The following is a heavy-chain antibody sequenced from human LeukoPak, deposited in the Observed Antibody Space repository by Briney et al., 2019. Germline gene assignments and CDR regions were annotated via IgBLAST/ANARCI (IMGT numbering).Heavy chain of an antibody. D-gene: IGHD4-17*01. CDR2: MYNSGST. Sequence: SETLSLTCTVSGGSISGSYWSWMRQPPGKGLEWIAYMYNSGSTNYNPSLKSRVTISIDTSKNQFSLKLSSLTAADTAIYYCARGIESYGDYGYWGQGILVTVSS. V-gene: IGHV4-59*01. J-gene: IGHJ4*02. CDR1: GGSISGSY. CDR3: ARGIESYGDYGY.